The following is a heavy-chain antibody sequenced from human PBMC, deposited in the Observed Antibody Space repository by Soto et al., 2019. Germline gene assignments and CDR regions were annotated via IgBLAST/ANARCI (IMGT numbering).Heavy chain of an antibody. Sequence: GGSLRLSCVASGFSFISYAVSWVLQAPWKGLEWVSVISGSGGGTYYADYVKGRFIISRDNSKNTLYLQVNSLRAEDTAVYYCARGGYCSGGSCFVWGKDYGMDVWGQGTTVTVSS. V-gene: IGHV3-23*01. CDR3: ARGGYCSGGSCFVWGKDYGMDV. D-gene: IGHD2-15*01. J-gene: IGHJ6*02. CDR2: ISGSGGGT. CDR1: GFSFISYA.